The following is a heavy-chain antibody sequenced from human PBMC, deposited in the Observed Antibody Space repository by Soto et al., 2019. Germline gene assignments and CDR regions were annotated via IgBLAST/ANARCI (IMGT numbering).Heavy chain of an antibody. CDR3: ARTGSGYENHAFDI. CDR2: IYPGDSDT. CDR1: GYSFSSYW. Sequence: SLKISCKGSGYSFSSYWIGWVLEIPWKGLEWMGIIYPGDSDTRYSPSFQGQVTISADKSISTAYLQWSSLKASDTAMYYCARTGSGYENHAFDIWGQGTMVTVSS. V-gene: IGHV5-51*01. D-gene: IGHD5-12*01. J-gene: IGHJ3*02.